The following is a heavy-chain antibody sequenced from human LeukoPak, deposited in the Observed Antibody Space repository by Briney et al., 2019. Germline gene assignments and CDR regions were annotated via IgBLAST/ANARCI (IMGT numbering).Heavy chain of an antibody. V-gene: IGHV3-23*01. CDR3: AKYCSSTSCYDYYFDY. CDR2: ISGSGGST. D-gene: IGHD2-2*01. J-gene: IGHJ4*02. CDR1: GFTFSSYA. Sequence: GGSLRLSCAASGFTFSSYAMSWVRQAPGKGLEWVSAISGSGGSTYYADSVKGRFTISRDNSKNTPYLQMNSLRAEDTAVYYCAKYCSSTSCYDYYFDYWGQGTLVTVSS.